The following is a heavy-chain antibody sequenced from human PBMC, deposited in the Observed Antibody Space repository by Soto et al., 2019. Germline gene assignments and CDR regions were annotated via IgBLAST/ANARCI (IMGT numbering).Heavy chain of an antibody. D-gene: IGHD3-22*01. CDR3: ASLYYYDSSGYTDY. V-gene: IGHV4-30-2*01. Sequence: SETLSLTCAVSGGSISSGGYSWSWIRQPPGKGLEWIGYIYHSGSTYYNPSLKSRVTISVDRSKNQFSLKLSSVTAADTAVYYCASLYYYDSSGYTDYWGQGTLVTVSS. CDR2: IYHSGST. CDR1: GGSISSGGYS. J-gene: IGHJ4*02.